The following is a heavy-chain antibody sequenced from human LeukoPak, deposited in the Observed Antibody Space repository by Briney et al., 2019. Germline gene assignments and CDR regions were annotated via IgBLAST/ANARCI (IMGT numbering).Heavy chain of an antibody. CDR1: GYTFTSYG. V-gene: IGHV1-18*01. Sequence: ASVKVSCKASGYTFTSYGTSWVRQAPGQGLEWMGWINAYNGNTNYAQKLQGRVTMTTDTSTSTAYMELRSLRSDDTAVYYCARDPAGVSPIYYYYYMDVRGKGTTVTISS. CDR3: ARDPAGVSPIYYYYYMDV. CDR2: INAYNGNT. J-gene: IGHJ6*03. D-gene: IGHD6-13*01.